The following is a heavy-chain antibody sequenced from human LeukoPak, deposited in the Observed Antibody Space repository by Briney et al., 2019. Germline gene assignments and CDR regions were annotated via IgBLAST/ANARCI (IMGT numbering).Heavy chain of an antibody. CDR2: LYNNGGT. CDR3: VRDRGLGRGFDP. V-gene: IGHV4-4*07. J-gene: IGHJ5*02. Sequence: SETLSLTCTVSGGSLWSFYWSWVRQPAGKGLEWIGRLYNNGGTNYSPSLKSRVIMSFGPSKNQFSLKLNSVTAADTAFHYCVRDRGLGRGFDPWGQGTMVTVSS. D-gene: IGHD3-16*01. CDR1: GGSLWSFY.